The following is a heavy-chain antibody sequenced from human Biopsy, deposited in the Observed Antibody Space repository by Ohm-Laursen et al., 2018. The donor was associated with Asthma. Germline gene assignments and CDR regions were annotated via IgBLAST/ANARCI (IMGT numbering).Heavy chain of an antibody. D-gene: IGHD3-9*01. CDR1: GDSIIIGGHY. Sequence: TLSLTCNVSGDSIIIGGHYWSWICQHPGKGLEWIGHIYFSGSAKYNPSLKSRVSISVDTSKNQFSLKLSSVTAADTAVYYCARARAFRHDMTGPKTCLAVWGPGTTVIVSS. CDR3: ARARAFRHDMTGPKTCLAV. CDR2: IYFSGSA. J-gene: IGHJ6*02. V-gene: IGHV4-31*02.